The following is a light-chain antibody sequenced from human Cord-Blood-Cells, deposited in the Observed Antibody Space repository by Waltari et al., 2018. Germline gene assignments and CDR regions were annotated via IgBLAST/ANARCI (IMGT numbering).Light chain of an antibody. Sequence: IKQTQSPSTLPASVGDRVNITCRASQSISSWLAWYQQKPGKAPKLLIYKASSLESGVPSRFSGSGSGTEFTLTISSLQPDDFATYYCQQYNSYSFTFGPGTKVDIK. J-gene: IGKJ3*01. CDR3: QQYNSYSFT. V-gene: IGKV1-5*03. CDR1: QSISSW. CDR2: KAS.